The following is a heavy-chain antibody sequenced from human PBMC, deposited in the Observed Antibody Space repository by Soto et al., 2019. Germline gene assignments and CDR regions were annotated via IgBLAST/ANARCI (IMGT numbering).Heavy chain of an antibody. V-gene: IGHV4-59*01. Sequence: SEALSLTCTVSGGSISSYYWSWIRQPPGKGLEWIGYIYYSGSTNYNPSLKSRVTISVDTSKNQFSLKLSSVTAADTAVYYCARGGSSWTGWFDPWGQGTMVTVYS. D-gene: IGHD6-13*01. CDR1: GGSISSYY. J-gene: IGHJ5*02. CDR2: IYYSGST. CDR3: ARGGSSWTGWFDP.